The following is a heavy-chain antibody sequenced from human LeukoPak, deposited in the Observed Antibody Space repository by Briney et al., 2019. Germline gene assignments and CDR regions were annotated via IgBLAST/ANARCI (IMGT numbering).Heavy chain of an antibody. Sequence: PSETLSLTCTVSGGSMSPYHWGWIRQPPGKGLEWIGSIYYSGSTYYNPSLKSRVTISVDTSKNQFSLKLSSVTAADTAVYYCARQHYYGSGSYYNVEDYWGQGTLVTVSS. CDR1: GGSMSPYH. V-gene: IGHV4-39*01. CDR2: IYYSGST. J-gene: IGHJ4*02. D-gene: IGHD3-10*01. CDR3: ARQHYYGSGSYYNVEDY.